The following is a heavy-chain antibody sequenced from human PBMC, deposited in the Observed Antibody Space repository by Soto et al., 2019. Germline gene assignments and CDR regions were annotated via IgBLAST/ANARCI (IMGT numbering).Heavy chain of an antibody. V-gene: IGHV1-24*01. CDR2: FDPDDGET. D-gene: IGHD4-4*01. CDR1: GYSLTELS. Sequence: ASVKVSCKVCGYSLTELSMHWVRQAPGKGLEWVGGFDPDDGETSYAQKFQGRVTMTRNTSIDTAYMELSSLRSEDTAVYYCASNSHYYYYYMDVWGKGTTVTVSS. J-gene: IGHJ6*03. CDR3: ASNSHYYYYYMDV.